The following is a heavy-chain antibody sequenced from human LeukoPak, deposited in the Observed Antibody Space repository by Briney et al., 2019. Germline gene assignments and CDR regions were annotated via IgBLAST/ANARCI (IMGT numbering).Heavy chain of an antibody. V-gene: IGHV3-49*04. CDR1: GFTFSDYA. D-gene: IGHD1-26*01. CDR2: ISTRSYGGTT. J-gene: IGHJ4*02. Sequence: PGGSLRLSCTASGFTFSDYAISWVRRAPGKGLEWVGFISTRSYGGTTEYAASVKGRFTISRDDSKTTAYLQMNDLKTEDTAFYYCTRLYSGSLYYFDYWGQGTLVTVSS. CDR3: TRLYSGSLYYFDY.